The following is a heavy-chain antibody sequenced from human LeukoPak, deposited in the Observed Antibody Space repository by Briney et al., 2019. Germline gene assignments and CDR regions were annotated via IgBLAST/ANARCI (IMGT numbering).Heavy chain of an antibody. Sequence: ASVKVSCKASGYTFTSYGISWVRQAPGQGLEWMGWINPNSGGTNYAQKFQGRVTMTRDTSISTAYMELSRLRSDDTAVYYCARDLGAAGYYDSSGPDAFDIWGQGTMVTVSS. CDR3: ARDLGAAGYYDSSGPDAFDI. J-gene: IGHJ3*02. CDR2: INPNSGGT. D-gene: IGHD3-22*01. V-gene: IGHV1-2*02. CDR1: GYTFTSYG.